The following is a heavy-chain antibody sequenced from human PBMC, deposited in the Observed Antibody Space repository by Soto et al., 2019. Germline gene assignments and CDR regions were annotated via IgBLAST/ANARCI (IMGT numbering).Heavy chain of an antibody. CDR2: IDPSDSYT. V-gene: IGHV5-10-1*01. D-gene: IGHD3-3*01. J-gene: IGHJ6*02. Sequence: GESLKISCKGSGYSFTSYWISWVRQMPGKGLEWMGRIDPSDSYTNYSPSFQGHVTISADKSISTAYLQWSSLKASDTAMYYCARQNYDFWSGRRYYYYYGMDVWGQGTTVTVS. CDR1: GYSFTSYW. CDR3: ARQNYDFWSGRRYYYYYGMDV.